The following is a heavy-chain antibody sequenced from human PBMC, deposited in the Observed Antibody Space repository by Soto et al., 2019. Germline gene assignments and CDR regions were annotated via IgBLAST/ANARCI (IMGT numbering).Heavy chain of an antibody. Sequence: GGSLRLSCSASGFTFTTYAMHWVRQPAGKGLEYGSAISTNGVSTYYAESVKGRFTISRDNSNNRLYLQMSSLTAEDTAVYYCVKDAGTPLTLGLYYFDFWGQGTLVTVSS. J-gene: IGHJ4*02. CDR3: VKDAGTPLTLGLYYFDF. CDR2: ISTNGVST. V-gene: IGHV3-64D*06. CDR1: GFTFTTYA. D-gene: IGHD3-16*01.